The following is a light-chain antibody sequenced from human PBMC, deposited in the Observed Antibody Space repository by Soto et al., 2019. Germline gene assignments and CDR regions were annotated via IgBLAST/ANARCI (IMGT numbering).Light chain of an antibody. V-gene: IGKV3-20*01. CDR3: QQYGTPWWT. J-gene: IGKJ1*01. CDR1: QSVPANY. Sequence: EIVLTQSPGTLSLSPGERVTLSCRASQSVPANYLAWYQHKPGKAPRLLSYGAFSRATGIPDRFSGSGSGTDFTLTVSRLEPEDFAVYYCQQYGTPWWTFGQGARVEIK. CDR2: GAF.